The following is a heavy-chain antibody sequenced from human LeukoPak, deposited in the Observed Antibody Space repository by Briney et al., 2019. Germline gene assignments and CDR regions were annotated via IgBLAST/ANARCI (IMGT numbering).Heavy chain of an antibody. CDR1: GYSFTSNY. CDR2: IYPRDGST. V-gene: IGHV1-46*01. Sequence: ASVKVSCKVSGYSFTSNYIHWVRQAPGQGLEWMGMIYPRDGSTSYALRFQDRVTVTRDTSTSTVHMELSGLRSEDTAVYYCARDQEGFDYWGQGTLVTVSS. CDR3: ARDQEGFDY. J-gene: IGHJ4*02.